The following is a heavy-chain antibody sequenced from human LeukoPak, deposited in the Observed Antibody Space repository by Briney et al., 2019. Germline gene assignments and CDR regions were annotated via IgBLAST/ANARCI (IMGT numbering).Heavy chain of an antibody. Sequence: GGSLRLSCAASGFTFSSYWMSWVRQAPGKGLEWVANIKQDGSEKYYVDPVKGRFTISRDNAKNSLYLQMNSLRAEDTAVYYCARDKIVGATNFDYWGQGTLVTVSS. CDR1: GFTFSSYW. CDR3: ARDKIVGATNFDY. CDR2: IKQDGSEK. V-gene: IGHV3-7*01. J-gene: IGHJ4*02. D-gene: IGHD1-26*01.